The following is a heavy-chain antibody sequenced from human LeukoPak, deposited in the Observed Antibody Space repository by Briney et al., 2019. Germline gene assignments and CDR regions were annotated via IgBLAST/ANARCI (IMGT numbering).Heavy chain of an antibody. J-gene: IGHJ4*02. Sequence: PSETLSLTCTVSGGSISSYYWSWIRQPPGKGLEWIGYIHYSGSTNYNPSLKSRVTTSVDTSKNQFSLKLSSVTAADTAVYYCARGRETRTYSSSWADFDYWGQGTLVTVSS. CDR1: GGSISSYY. CDR2: IHYSGST. D-gene: IGHD6-13*01. V-gene: IGHV4-59*01. CDR3: ARGRETRTYSSSWADFDY.